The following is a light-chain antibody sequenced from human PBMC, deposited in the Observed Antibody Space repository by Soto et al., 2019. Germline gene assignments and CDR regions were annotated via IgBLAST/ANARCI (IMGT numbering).Light chain of an antibody. V-gene: IGKV3-20*01. J-gene: IGKJ4*01. CDR3: QQYGSSPLT. CDR2: GAS. CDR1: QSVSSSY. Sequence: EIVFTQSPGTLSLSPGERATLSCRASQSVSSSYLAWYQQKPGQAPRLLIYGASSRATGIPDRFSGSRSGTDFTLTISRLEPEDFAVYYCQQYGSSPLTFGGGTKVDIK.